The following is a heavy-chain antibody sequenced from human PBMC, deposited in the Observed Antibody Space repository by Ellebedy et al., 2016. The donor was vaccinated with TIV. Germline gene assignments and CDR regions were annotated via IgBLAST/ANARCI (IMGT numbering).Heavy chain of an antibody. D-gene: IGHD3-3*01. V-gene: IGHV4-59*08. CDR1: GGSISSYY. CDR2: IYYSGST. J-gene: IGHJ6*02. CDR3: ARPIFGSGYYGRDYYYGMDG. Sequence: SETLSLXXTVSGGSISSYYWSWIRQPPGKGLEWIGYIYYSGSTNYNPSLKSRVTISVDTSKNQFSLKLSSVTAADTAVYYCARPIFGSGYYGRDYYYGMDGWGQGTTVTVSS.